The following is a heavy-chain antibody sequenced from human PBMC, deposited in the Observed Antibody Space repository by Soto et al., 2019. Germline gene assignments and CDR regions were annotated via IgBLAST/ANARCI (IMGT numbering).Heavy chain of an antibody. D-gene: IGHD1-26*01. CDR2: IIPIFGTA. Sequence: GASVKVSCKASGGTFSSYAISWVRQAPGQGLEWMGGIIPIFGTANYAQKFQGRVTITADKSTSTAYMELSSLRSEDTAVYYCARDSVAWELLHDAFDIWGQGTMVTVSS. CDR3: ARDSVAWELLHDAFDI. J-gene: IGHJ3*02. V-gene: IGHV1-69*06. CDR1: GGTFSSYA.